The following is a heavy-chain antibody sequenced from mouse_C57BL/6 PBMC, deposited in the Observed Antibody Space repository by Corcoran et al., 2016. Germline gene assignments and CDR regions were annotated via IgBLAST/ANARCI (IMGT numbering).Heavy chain of an antibody. CDR2: IYWDDDK. Sequence: QVTLKESGPGILQSSQTLSLTCSFSGFSLSTSGMGVSWIRQPSGKGLEWLAHIYWDDDKRYNPSLKSRLIISKDTSRNQVFLKITSVDTADTATYYCARDSNYGFAYWGQGTLVTVSA. V-gene: IGHV8-12*01. CDR3: ARDSNYGFAY. D-gene: IGHD2-5*01. J-gene: IGHJ3*01. CDR1: GFSLSTSGMG.